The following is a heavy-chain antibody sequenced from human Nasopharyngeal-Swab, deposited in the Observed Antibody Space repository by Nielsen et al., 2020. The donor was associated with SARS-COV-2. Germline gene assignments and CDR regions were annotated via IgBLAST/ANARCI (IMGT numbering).Heavy chain of an antibody. Sequence: SETLSLTCTVSGGSISSGGYYWSWLRQHPGKGLEWIGYIYYSGSTYYNPSLKSRVTISVDTSKNQFSLKLSSVTSADTAVYYCARDSRYSSSWYAYYYYYMDVWGKGTTVTVSS. D-gene: IGHD6-13*01. CDR3: ARDSRYSSSWYAYYYYYMDV. CDR1: GGSISSGGYY. V-gene: IGHV4-31*03. J-gene: IGHJ6*03. CDR2: IYYSGST.